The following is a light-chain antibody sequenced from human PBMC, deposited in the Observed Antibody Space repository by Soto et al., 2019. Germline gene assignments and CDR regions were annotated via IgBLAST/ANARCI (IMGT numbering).Light chain of an antibody. J-gene: IGKJ5*01. CDR1: QSVSSY. V-gene: IGKV3-11*01. CDR2: DAS. CDR3: PQYGSSPIT. Sequence: VLTKSLSPLHLHQGERATLSCRASQSVSSYLAWYQQKPGQAPRLLIYDASNRATGIPARFSGSGSGTDFTLTISSLEPEDFAVYYCPQYGSSPITFGQGTRLEIK.